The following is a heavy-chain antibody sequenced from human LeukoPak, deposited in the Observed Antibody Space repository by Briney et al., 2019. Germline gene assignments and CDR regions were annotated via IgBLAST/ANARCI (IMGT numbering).Heavy chain of an antibody. V-gene: IGHV3-21*01. Sequence: GGSLRLSCAASGFTFSSYSMNWIRQAPGKGLEWVLSISSSSSYIYYADSVKGRFTISRDNAKNSLYLQMNSLRAEDTAVYYCARVSCSGGSCYYNYYMDVWGKRTTVTVSS. J-gene: IGHJ6*03. CDR2: ISSSSSYI. CDR3: ARVSCSGGSCYYNYYMDV. D-gene: IGHD2-15*01. CDR1: GFTFSSYS.